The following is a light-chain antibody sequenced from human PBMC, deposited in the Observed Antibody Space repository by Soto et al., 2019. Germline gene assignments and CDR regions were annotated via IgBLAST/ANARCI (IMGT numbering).Light chain of an antibody. Sequence: QSALTQPASVSGSPGQSITISCTGTSSDIGGYNSVSWYQQHPGKAPKLMIYEVSNRPSGISNRFSGSKSGNTASLTISGLPADDEADYYCSSYTSSVAHVFGTGTKLTVL. J-gene: IGLJ1*01. V-gene: IGLV2-14*01. CDR2: EVS. CDR3: SSYTSSVAHV. CDR1: SSDIGGYNS.